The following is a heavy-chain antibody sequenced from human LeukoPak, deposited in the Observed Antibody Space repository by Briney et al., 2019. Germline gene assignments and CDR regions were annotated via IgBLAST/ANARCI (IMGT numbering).Heavy chain of an antibody. V-gene: IGHV3-74*01. D-gene: IGHD1-1*01. CDR3: IREVQVRGSASLEL. CDR1: GFTISGFR. Sequence: GGSLRLSCAASGFTISGFRMHWVRQVPGEGLVWVSRMSSAGSTIYYADSVKGRFTISRDNVKNTLHLQMNSLSLEDTALYFCIREVQVRGSASLELWGRGTLVTVSS. J-gene: IGHJ4*02. CDR2: MSSAGSTI.